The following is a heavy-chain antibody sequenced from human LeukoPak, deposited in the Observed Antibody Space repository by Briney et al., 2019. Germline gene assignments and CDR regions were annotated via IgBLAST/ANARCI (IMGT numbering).Heavy chain of an antibody. V-gene: IGHV1-8*01. CDR2: MNPNSGNT. CDR3: ARDLVGATSYYFDY. J-gene: IGHJ4*02. D-gene: IGHD1-26*01. CDR1: GYTLTSYD. Sequence: ASLNVSRKPSGYTLTSYDINWVRQATGHGLEWMGWMNPNSGNTGYAQKFQGRVTMTRNTSISTAYMELSSLRSEDTAVYYCARDLVGATSYYFDYWGQGTLVTVSS.